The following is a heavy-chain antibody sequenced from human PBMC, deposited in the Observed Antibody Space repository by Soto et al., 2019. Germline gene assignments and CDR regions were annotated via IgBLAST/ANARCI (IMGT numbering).Heavy chain of an antibody. J-gene: IGHJ6*02. CDR2: IFYSGST. V-gene: IGHV4-39*01. Sequence: SETLSLTCTVSGGSISSSSYYWGWIRQPPGKGLEWIGSIFYSGSTYYNPSLKSRVTISVDMSKNQFSLKLSSVTPADTDMYYFFWIFSGAYSYGFYYYGMDVWGQGTTVT. CDR1: GGSISSSSYY. D-gene: IGHD5-18*01. CDR3: FWIFSGAYSYGFYYYGMDV.